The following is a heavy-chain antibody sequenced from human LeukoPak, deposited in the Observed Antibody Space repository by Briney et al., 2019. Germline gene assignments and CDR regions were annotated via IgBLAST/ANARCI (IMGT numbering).Heavy chain of an antibody. J-gene: IGHJ3*02. V-gene: IGHV3-66*01. CDR2: IYSGGST. CDR1: GFTVSSNY. CDR3: ARDRTSITYAFDI. Sequence: GGSLRLSCAASGFTVSSNYMSWVRQAPGKGLEWVSVIYSGGSTYYADSVKGRFTISRDNSKNTLYLQMNSLRAEDTAVYYCARDRTSITYAFDIWGQGTMVTVSS. D-gene: IGHD3-10*01.